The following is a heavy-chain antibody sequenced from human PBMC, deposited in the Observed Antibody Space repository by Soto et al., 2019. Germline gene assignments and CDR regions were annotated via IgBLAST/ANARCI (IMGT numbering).Heavy chain of an antibody. J-gene: IGHJ3*02. D-gene: IGHD3-10*02. CDR1: GYACSSYP. CDR2: IIPIFGTA. CDR3: ASARVTLLCCPLKLDAFDI. V-gene: IGHV1-69*01. Sequence: VKVYCKGAGYACSSYPSSWVRKKKGQGLEWMGGIIPIFGTANYAQKFQGRVTITADESTSTAYMELSSLRSEDTAVYYCASARVTLLCCPLKLDAFDIWGQGTMVTVSS.